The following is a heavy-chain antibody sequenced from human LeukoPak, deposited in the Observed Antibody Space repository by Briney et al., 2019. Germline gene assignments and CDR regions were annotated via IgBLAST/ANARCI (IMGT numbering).Heavy chain of an antibody. D-gene: IGHD3-10*01. J-gene: IGHJ4*02. CDR2: IYHSGST. CDR1: GYSISSGYY. Sequence: PPETLSLTCAVSGYSISSGYYWGWIRQPPGKGLEWIGSIYHSGSTYYNPSLKSRVTISVDTSKNQFSLKLSSVTAADTAVYYCARRPGPHPHYFDYWGQGTLVTVSS. CDR3: ARRPGPHPHYFDY. V-gene: IGHV4-38-2*01.